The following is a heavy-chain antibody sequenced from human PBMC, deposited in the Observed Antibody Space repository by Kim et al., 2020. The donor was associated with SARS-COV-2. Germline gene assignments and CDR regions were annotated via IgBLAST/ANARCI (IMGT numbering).Heavy chain of an antibody. CDR1: GFTFSSYS. Sequence: GGSLRLSCAASGFTFSSYSMNWVRQAPGKGLEWVSSISSSSSYIYYADSVKGRFTISRDNAKNSLYLQMNSLRAEDTAVYYCARGVGATNVAIDYWGQGTLVTVSS. V-gene: IGHV3-21*01. J-gene: IGHJ4*02. CDR2: ISSSSSYI. CDR3: ARGVGATNVAIDY. D-gene: IGHD1-26*01.